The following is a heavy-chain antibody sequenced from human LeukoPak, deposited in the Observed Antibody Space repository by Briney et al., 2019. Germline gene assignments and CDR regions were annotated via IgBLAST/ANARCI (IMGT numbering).Heavy chain of an antibody. CDR1: GFTFSSCE. V-gene: IGHV3-9*01. CDR3: ARDWGSSGWFYFDS. D-gene: IGHD6-19*01. Sequence: PGGSLRLSCAVSGFTFSSCEMNWVRHPPGKGMGLVLGISCNNESLDYADSVKGRFIISRDNAKNSSYLQMSSLRAEDTALYYSARDWGSSGWFYFDSWGRGTLVSVSS. CDR2: ISCNNESL. J-gene: IGHJ4*02.